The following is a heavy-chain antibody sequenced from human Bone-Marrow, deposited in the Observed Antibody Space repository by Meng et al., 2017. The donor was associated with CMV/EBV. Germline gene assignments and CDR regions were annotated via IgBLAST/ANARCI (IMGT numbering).Heavy chain of an antibody. CDR1: GGSFSGYY. CDR2: INHRGST. CDR3: ARGRAVVAAAGLTFDP. J-gene: IGHJ5*02. Sequence: GSLRLSCAVFGGSFSGYYWRWIRQPPGKGLEWIGEINHRGSTNYNPSLKSRVTISVDTSKKQFSLKLTSVTSADTAVYYCARGRAVVAAAGLTFDPWGEGTLATVSS. V-gene: IGHV4-34*01. D-gene: IGHD6-13*01.